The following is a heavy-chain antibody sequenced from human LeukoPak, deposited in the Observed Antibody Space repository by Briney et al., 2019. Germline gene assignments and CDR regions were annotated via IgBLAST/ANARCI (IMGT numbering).Heavy chain of an antibody. CDR2: ISGSGGST. CDR1: GFTFSSYA. J-gene: IGHJ6*03. D-gene: IGHD2-15*01. CDR3: ASAQYCSGGSCYSHYYYYMDV. Sequence: GGSLRLSCAASGFTFSSYAMSWVRQAPGKGLEWVSAISGSGGSTYYADSVKGRFTISRDNAKNSLYLQMNSLRAEDTAVYYCASAQYCSGGSCYSHYYYYMDVWGKGTTVTVSS. V-gene: IGHV3-23*01.